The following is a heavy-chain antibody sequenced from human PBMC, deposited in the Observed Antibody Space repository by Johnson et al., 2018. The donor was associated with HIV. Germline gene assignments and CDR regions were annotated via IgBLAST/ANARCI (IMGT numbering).Heavy chain of an antibody. V-gene: IGHV3-23*04. CDR2: ISGSGGST. J-gene: IGHJ3*02. CDR3: ARDHLTGNYAFDI. D-gene: IGHD7-27*01. Sequence: MLLVESGGGLVQPGGSLRLSCAASGFTFSSYAMSWVRQAPGKGLEWVSAISGSGGSTYYADSVKGRFTISRDNSKNTLYLQMNSLRAEDTAVYYCARDHLTGNYAFDIWGQGTMVTVSS. CDR1: GFTFSSYA.